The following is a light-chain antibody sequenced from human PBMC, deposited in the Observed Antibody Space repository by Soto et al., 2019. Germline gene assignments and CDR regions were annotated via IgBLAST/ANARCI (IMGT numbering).Light chain of an antibody. CDR2: GAS. Sequence: EIVMTQSPATLSVSPGERATLSCRASQSVSSNLAWYQQKPGQAPRLLIYGASTRATGIPARFSGSGSGTEFTHTISSLQSEEFAVYYGQQYNNWPSYTFGQGTKLEIK. J-gene: IGKJ2*01. CDR3: QQYNNWPSYT. V-gene: IGKV3-15*01. CDR1: QSVSSN.